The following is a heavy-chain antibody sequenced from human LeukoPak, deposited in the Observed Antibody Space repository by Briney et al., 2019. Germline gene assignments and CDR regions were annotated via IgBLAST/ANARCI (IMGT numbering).Heavy chain of an antibody. Sequence: GSSVKVSCKASGGTFSSYAISWVRQAPGQGLEWMGRIIPIFGTANYAQKFQGRVTITTDESTSTAYMELSSLRSEDTAVYYCASRFCTYYYDSSGCGGLDYWGQGTLVTVSS. V-gene: IGHV1-69*05. D-gene: IGHD3-22*01. CDR1: GGTFSSYA. CDR2: IIPIFGTA. J-gene: IGHJ4*02. CDR3: ASRFCTYYYDSSGCGGLDY.